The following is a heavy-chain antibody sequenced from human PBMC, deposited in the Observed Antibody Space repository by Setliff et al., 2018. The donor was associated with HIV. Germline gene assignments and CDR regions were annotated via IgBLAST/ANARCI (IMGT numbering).Heavy chain of an antibody. CDR2: IFYSGNT. V-gene: IGHV4-39*07. CDR3: ARVESGILGY. J-gene: IGHJ4*02. CDR1: GGSINRSPYY. D-gene: IGHD1-26*01. Sequence: KSSETLSLTCTVSGGSINRSPYYWGWIRQPPGKGLEWIASIFYSGNTYHNPSLTSRVTISVDTANNQFSLKVNSMTAADSAIYYCARVESGILGYWGRGTLVTVSS.